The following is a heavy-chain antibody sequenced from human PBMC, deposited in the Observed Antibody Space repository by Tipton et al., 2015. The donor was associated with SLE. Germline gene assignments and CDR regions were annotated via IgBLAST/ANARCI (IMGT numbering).Heavy chain of an antibody. V-gene: IGHV4-61*09. Sequence: LRLSCTVSGGSISSGSYYWSWIRQPAGKGLEWIGYIYTSGSTNYNPSLKSRVTISVDTSKNQFSLKLSSVTAADTAVYYCARGGSYWAGYGMDVWGQGTTVTVSS. J-gene: IGHJ6*02. CDR3: ARGGSYWAGYGMDV. D-gene: IGHD1-26*01. CDR2: IYTSGST. CDR1: GGSISSGSYY.